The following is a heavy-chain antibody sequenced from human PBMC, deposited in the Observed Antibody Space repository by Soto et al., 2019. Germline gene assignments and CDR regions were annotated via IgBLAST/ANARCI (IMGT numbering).Heavy chain of an antibody. Sequence: GGSLRLSCAASGFTFSSYAMSWVRQAPGKGLEWVSAISGSGGSTYYADSVKGRFTISRDNSKNTLYLQMNSLRAEDTAVYYCAKDYGESNYYYGMDVWGQGITVTVSS. CDR1: GFTFSSYA. CDR2: ISGSGGST. D-gene: IGHD4-17*01. J-gene: IGHJ6*02. CDR3: AKDYGESNYYYGMDV. V-gene: IGHV3-23*01.